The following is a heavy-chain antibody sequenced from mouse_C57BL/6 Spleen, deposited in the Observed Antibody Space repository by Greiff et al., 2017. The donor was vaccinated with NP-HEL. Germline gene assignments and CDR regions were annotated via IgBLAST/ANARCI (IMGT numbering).Heavy chain of an antibody. Sequence: VQLQQSGAELARPGASVKLSCKASGYTFTSYGISWGKQRTGQGLEWIGEIYPRSGNTYYNEKFQGKATLTADKSSSTAYMELRSLTSEASAVYFSATSYDFVAMDYCRQGTSVTVSA. CDR3: ATSYDFVAMDY. V-gene: IGHV1-81*01. J-gene: IGHJ4*01. D-gene: IGHD2-4*01. CDR2: IYPRSGNT. CDR1: GYTFTSYG.